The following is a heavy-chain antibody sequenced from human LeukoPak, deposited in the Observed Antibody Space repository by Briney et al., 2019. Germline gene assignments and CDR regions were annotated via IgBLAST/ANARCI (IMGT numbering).Heavy chain of an antibody. V-gene: IGHV3-48*01. CDR2: ISSSSSTI. CDR3: AREGYDFWSGYYMSLDAFDI. D-gene: IGHD3-3*01. CDR1: GFTFDDYG. Sequence: GGSLRLSCAASGFTFDDYGMNWVRQAPGKGLEWVSYISSSSSTIYYADSVKGRFTISRDNAKNSLYLQMNSLRAEDTAVYYCAREGYDFWSGYYMSLDAFDIWGQGTMVTVSS. J-gene: IGHJ3*02.